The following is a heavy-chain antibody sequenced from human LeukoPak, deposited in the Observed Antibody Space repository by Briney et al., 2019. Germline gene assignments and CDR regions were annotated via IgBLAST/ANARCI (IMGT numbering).Heavy chain of an antibody. CDR1: SGSISGYY. CDR3: ARDYPIAAAGSFDY. V-gene: IGHV4-39*07. D-gene: IGHD6-13*01. J-gene: IGHJ4*02. CDR2: IYYSGST. Sequence: SETPSLTCNVSSGSISGYYWGWIRQPPGKGLEWIGSIYYSGSTYYNPSLKSRVTISVDTSKNQFSLKLSSVTAADTAVYYCARDYPIAAAGSFDYWGQGTLVTVSS.